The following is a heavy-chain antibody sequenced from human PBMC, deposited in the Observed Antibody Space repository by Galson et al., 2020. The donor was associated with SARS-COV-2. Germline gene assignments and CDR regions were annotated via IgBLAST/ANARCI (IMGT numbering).Heavy chain of an antibody. J-gene: IGHJ4*02. CDR3: DGADY. D-gene: IGHD3-16*01. Sequence: GGSLRLSCAASGFTLNTYAMGWARQAPGKGLEWVSTISATSAGIFYADSVKGRFTISRDNFKNTLYLQMNNLRAEDTAVYFCDGADYWGQGTLVTVSS. CDR2: ISATSAGI. CDR1: GFTLNTYA. V-gene: IGHV3-23*01.